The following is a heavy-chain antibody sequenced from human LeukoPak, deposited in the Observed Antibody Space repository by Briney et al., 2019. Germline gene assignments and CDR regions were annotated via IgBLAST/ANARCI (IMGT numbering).Heavy chain of an antibody. J-gene: IGHJ3*02. CDR2: IGVAGDT. Sequence: PGGSLRLSCAATRFACSTYDMHWVRQATGKGQKRVSAIGVAGDTYYPGSVKGRFTISRENAKNSLYLQMNSLRAGDTAVYYCARGFVHAFDIWGQGTMVTVSS. CDR3: ARGFVHAFDI. V-gene: IGHV3-13*04. D-gene: IGHD6-6*01. CDR1: RFACSTYD.